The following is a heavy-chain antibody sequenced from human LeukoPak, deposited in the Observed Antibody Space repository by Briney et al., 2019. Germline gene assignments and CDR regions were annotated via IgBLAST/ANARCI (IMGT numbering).Heavy chain of an antibody. CDR2: IYTSGST. J-gene: IGHJ5*02. V-gene: IGHV4-4*07. D-gene: IGHD2-2*01. CDR3: ARDRPRGYCSSTSCLNWFDP. Sequence: TSETLSLTCTVSGGSISSYYWSWIRQPAGKGLEWIGRIYTSGSTNYNPSLKSRVTMSVDTSKNQFSLKLSSVTAADTAVYYCARDRPRGYCSSTSCLNWFDPWGQGTLVTVSS. CDR1: GGSISSYY.